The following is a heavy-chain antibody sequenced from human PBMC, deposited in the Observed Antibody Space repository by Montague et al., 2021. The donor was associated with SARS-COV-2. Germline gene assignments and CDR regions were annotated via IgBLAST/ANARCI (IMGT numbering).Heavy chain of an antibody. CDR1: GGSISSSSYY. CDR2: IYYSGST. CDR3: ASPTYYYDSSGYDAFDI. V-gene: IGHV4-39*01. Sequence: SETLSLTCTVSGGSISSSSYYWGWIRQPPGKGLEWIGSIYYSGSTYYNPSLKSRVTISVDTSKNQFSLKLSSVTAADTAVYYCASPTYYYDSSGYDAFDIWGQGTTVTVSS. J-gene: IGHJ3*02. D-gene: IGHD3-22*01.